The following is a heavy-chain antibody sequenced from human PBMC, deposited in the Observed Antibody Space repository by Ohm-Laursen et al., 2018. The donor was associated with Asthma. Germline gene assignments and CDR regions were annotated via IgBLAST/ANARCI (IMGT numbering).Heavy chain of an antibody. CDR2: IRNKGNSYAT. D-gene: IGHD2-2*01. Sequence: GSLRLSCAASGFTFSGSAMHWVRQASGKGLEWVGRIRNKGNSYATAYAASVQGRFTISRDDSKNTAYLQMNSLKTDDTAVYYCTRYCSSSACSHPDMDVWGQGTTVTVSS. V-gene: IGHV3-73*01. CDR1: GFTFSGSA. J-gene: IGHJ6*02. CDR3: TRYCSSSACSHPDMDV.